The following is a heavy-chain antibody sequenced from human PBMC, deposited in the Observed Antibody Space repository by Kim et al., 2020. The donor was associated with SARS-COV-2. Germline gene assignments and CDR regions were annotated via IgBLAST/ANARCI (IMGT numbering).Heavy chain of an antibody. CDR1: GGSFSGYH. V-gene: IGHV4-34*01. CDR2: INHRGST. CDR3: ARGSAGVVPSPILGIGPHYDYSARDV. D-gene: IGHD2-2*02. Sequence: SETLSLTCAVYGGSFSGYHWTWIRQPPGKGLEWIGEINHRGSTNCNPSLQSRVTISLDTSKNQFSLKLRSVTAAETAVYYCARGSAGVVPSPILGIGPHYDYSARDVGGQGTTVTVSS. J-gene: IGHJ6*02.